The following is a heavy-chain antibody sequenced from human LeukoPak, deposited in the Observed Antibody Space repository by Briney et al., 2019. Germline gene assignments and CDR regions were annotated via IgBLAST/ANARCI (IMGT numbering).Heavy chain of an antibody. CDR1: GDSMNEYY. J-gene: IGHJ4*02. V-gene: IGHV4-59*01. Sequence: SETLSLTCTVSGDSMNEYYWSWVRRPPGKGLELIGYVFYTGRTNYRPSLKSRVTISLDTSKNQFSLRLSSVTAADTAVYYCARYGYYAYDYWGQGNLVTVSS. D-gene: IGHD3-3*01. CDR3: ARYGYYAYDY. CDR2: VFYTGRT.